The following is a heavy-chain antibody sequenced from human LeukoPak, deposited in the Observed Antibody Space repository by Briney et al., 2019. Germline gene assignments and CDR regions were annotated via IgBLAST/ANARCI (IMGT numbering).Heavy chain of an antibody. Sequence: SETLSLTCTGFGGSISTSYYWTWIRQPPGKGLEWIGGVYYSGSTNYNTSLKSRVTISLDTSKNQFSLKLTSVSPADTAVYYCARGGDAYKVGNFWGQEPWSPSPQ. V-gene: IGHV4-39*07. CDR2: VYYSGST. D-gene: IGHD5-24*01. J-gene: IGHJ4*01. CDR3: ARGGDAYKVGNF. CDR1: GGSISTSYY.